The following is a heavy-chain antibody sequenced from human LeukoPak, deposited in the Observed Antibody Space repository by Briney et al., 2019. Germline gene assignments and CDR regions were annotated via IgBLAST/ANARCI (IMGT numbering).Heavy chain of an antibody. CDR2: ISYDGSNK. CDR3: ARAGVKIQLWLTYFDY. V-gene: IGHV3-30-3*01. J-gene: IGHJ4*02. D-gene: IGHD5-18*01. Sequence: GGSLRLSCAASGFTFSSYAMHWVRQAPGEGLEWVAVISYDGSNKYYADSVKGRFTISRDNSKNTLYLQMNSLRAEDTAVYYCARAGVKIQLWLTYFDYWGQGTLVTVSS. CDR1: GFTFSSYA.